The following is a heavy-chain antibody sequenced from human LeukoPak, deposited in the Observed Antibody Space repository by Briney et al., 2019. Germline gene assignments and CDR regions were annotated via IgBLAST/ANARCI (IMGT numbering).Heavy chain of an antibody. J-gene: IGHJ4*02. CDR1: GYTFTGYY. CDR3: ARVVEGFDAMLDY. D-gene: IGHD2-2*01. CDR2: INPNSGGT. Sequence: ASVKVSCKASGYTFTGYYMHWVRQAPGQGLEWMGWINPNSGGTNYAQKFQGRVTMTRDTSISTAYMELSRPRSDDTAVYYCARVVEGFDAMLDYWGQGTLATVSS. V-gene: IGHV1-2*02.